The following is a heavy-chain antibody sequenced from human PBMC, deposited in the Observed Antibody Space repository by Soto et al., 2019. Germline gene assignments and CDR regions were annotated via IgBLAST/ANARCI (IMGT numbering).Heavy chain of an antibody. CDR2: ISGSGGST. J-gene: IGHJ6*02. CDR3: AKRHYYDSSGYYPQGGYYYYGMDV. CDR1: GFTFSSYA. D-gene: IGHD3-22*01. V-gene: IGHV3-23*01. Sequence: GGSLRLSCAASGFTFSSYAMSWVRQAPGKGLEWVSAISGSGGSTYYADSVKGRFTISRDNSKNTLYLQMNSLRAEDTAVYYCAKRHYYDSSGYYPQGGYYYYGMDVWGQGTTVTVSS.